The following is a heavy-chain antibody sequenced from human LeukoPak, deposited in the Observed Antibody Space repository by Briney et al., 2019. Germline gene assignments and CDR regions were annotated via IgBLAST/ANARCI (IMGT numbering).Heavy chain of an antibody. CDR2: ISYDGSNK. CDR3: ARGSHHIVVVTAPYGMDV. Sequence: GGSLRLSCAASGFTFSSYAMHWVRQAPGKGLEWVAVISYDGSNKYYADSVKGRFTISRDNSKNTLYLQMNSLRAEDTAVYYCARGSHHIVVVTAPYGMDVWGQGTTVTVSS. V-gene: IGHV3-30-3*01. D-gene: IGHD2-21*02. J-gene: IGHJ6*02. CDR1: GFTFSSYA.